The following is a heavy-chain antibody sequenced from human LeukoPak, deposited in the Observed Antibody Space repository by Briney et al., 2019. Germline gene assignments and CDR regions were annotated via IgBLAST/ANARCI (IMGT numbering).Heavy chain of an antibody. CDR3: AREKNRAAPGYAFDI. V-gene: IGHV4-39*07. Sequence: SETLSLTCTVSGGSISSSSYYWGWIRQPPGKGLEWIGSIYYSGSTYYNPSLKSRVTISVDTSKNQFSLKLSSVTAADTAVYYCAREKNRAAPGYAFDIWGQGTMVTVSS. CDR2: IYYSGST. CDR1: GGSISSSSYY. D-gene: IGHD6-13*01. J-gene: IGHJ3*02.